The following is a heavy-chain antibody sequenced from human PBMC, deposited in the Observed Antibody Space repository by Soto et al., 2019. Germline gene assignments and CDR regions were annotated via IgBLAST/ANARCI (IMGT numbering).Heavy chain of an antibody. CDR2: INPSGGST. V-gene: IGHV1-46*01. CDR3: VRVRTRDYWSGYSPVDI. Sequence: QVLLVQSGAEVRKPGASVKLSCKTSGYTFTSYIIHWVRQAPGQGLEWVGLINPSGGSTNYAQRFQGRVTVTRDTSTSTVYMDLSSLRSEDTALYYCVRVRTRDYWSGYSPVDIWGEGTMVTVST. CDR1: GYTFTSYI. J-gene: IGHJ3*02. D-gene: IGHD3-3*01.